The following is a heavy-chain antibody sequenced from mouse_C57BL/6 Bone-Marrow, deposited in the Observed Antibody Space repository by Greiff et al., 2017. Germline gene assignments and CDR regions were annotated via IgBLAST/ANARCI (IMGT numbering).Heavy chain of an antibody. Sequence: EVMLVESGGGLVKPGGSLKLSCAASGFTFSDYGMHWVRQAPEKGLEWVAYISSGSSTIYYADTVKGRFTISRDNAKNTLFLQMTSLRSEDTAMYYCERRGYSKGYFDYWGQGTTLTVSS. D-gene: IGHD2-5*01. CDR3: ERRGYSKGYFDY. V-gene: IGHV5-17*01. J-gene: IGHJ2*01. CDR1: GFTFSDYG. CDR2: ISSGSSTI.